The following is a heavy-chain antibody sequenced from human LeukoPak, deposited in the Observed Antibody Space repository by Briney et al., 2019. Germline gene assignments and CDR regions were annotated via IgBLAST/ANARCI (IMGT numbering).Heavy chain of an antibody. J-gene: IGHJ4*02. CDR3: AKGPKQLVFVRGYYFDD. Sequence: ASVKVSCKASGYTFTSYGISWVRQAPGQGLEWMGWISAYNGNTNYAQKLQGRVTMTTDTSTSTAYMELRSLRSDDTAVFYCAKGPKQLVFVRGYYFDDWGQGTLVTVSS. V-gene: IGHV1-18*01. CDR1: GYTFTSYG. D-gene: IGHD6-13*01. CDR2: ISAYNGNT.